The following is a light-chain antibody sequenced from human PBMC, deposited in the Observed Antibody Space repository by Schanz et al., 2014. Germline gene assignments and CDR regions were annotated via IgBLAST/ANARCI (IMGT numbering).Light chain of an antibody. CDR1: QSVSTN. J-gene: IGKJ3*01. CDR3: QQYGSSRT. V-gene: IGKV3-20*01. Sequence: EIVLTQSPATLPLSPGEGATLYCRASQSVSTNLAWYQQKHGQAPRLLMSDASNRAAGVPARFSGSGFGTDFTLTISRLEPEDFAVYYCQQYGSSRTFGPGTTVDIK. CDR2: DAS.